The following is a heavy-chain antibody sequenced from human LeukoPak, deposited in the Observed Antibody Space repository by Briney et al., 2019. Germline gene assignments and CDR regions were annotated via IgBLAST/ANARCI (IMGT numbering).Heavy chain of an antibody. J-gene: IGHJ4*02. V-gene: IGHV3-74*01. CDR3: ARAGAYHFDN. CDR1: GFTFSIYW. Sequence: GGSLRLSCAASGFTFSIYWVHWVRQAPGKGLVWVSSINSDGSSTSYADSVKGRFTISRDNAKNTLYPQMNTLRAEDTAVYYCARAGAYHFDNWGQGTLVTVSS. D-gene: IGHD3-16*01. CDR2: INSDGSST.